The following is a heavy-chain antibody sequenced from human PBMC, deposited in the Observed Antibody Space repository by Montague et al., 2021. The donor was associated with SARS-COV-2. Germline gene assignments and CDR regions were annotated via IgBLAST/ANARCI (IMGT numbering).Heavy chain of an antibody. CDR2: IYYSGST. Sequence: SETLSLTCTVSGGSISSYYWCWIRQPPGKGLEWIGYIYYSGSTNXNPSLKSRVTISVDTSKNQFSLKLSSVTAADTAVYYCARAPVAHITIFGVVTSFDYWGQGTLVTVSS. J-gene: IGHJ4*02. CDR1: GGSISSYY. D-gene: IGHD3-3*01. CDR3: ARAPVAHITIFGVVTSFDY. V-gene: IGHV4-59*01.